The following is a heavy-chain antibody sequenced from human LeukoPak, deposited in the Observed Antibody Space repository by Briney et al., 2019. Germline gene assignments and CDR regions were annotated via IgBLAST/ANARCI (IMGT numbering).Heavy chain of an antibody. CDR3: ARIRCGFGHNACYNH. V-gene: IGHV4-38-2*01. Sequence: KPSETLSLTCAVSGYSISSGYYWGWIRQSPVKGLEWIGEVSPGGYARYNPSLQSRVSISVETSDNQMSLRLRSVTAADTAMYYCARIRCGFGHNACYNHWARGTPVTVSS. D-gene: IGHD2-21*01. J-gene: IGHJ5*02. CDR2: VSPGGYA. CDR1: GYSISSGYY.